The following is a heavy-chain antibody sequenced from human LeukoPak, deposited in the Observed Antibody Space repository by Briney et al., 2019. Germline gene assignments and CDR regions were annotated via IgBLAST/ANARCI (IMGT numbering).Heavy chain of an antibody. Sequence: ASVKVSCKASGYTFTGYGISWVRQAPGQGLEWMGWISAYNGNTNYAQKLQGRVTMTTDTSTSTAYMELRSLRSDDTAVYYCARGIHIIAVAGEDLDYWGQGTLVTVSS. J-gene: IGHJ4*02. CDR1: GYTFTGYG. CDR2: ISAYNGNT. CDR3: ARGIHIIAVAGEDLDY. D-gene: IGHD6-19*01. V-gene: IGHV1-18*01.